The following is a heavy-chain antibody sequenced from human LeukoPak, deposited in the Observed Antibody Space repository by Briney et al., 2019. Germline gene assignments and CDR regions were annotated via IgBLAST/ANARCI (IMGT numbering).Heavy chain of an antibody. D-gene: IGHD4-23*01. CDR2: INHSGST. J-gene: IGHJ4*02. Sequence: SXTXSLTCAVYGGSFSGYYWSRIRQPPGKGLEWIGEINHSGSTNYNPSLKSRVTISVDTSKNQFSLKLSSVTAADTAVYYCARAGYGGNSMDYWGQGTLVTVSS. CDR3: ARAGYGGNSMDY. V-gene: IGHV4-34*01. CDR1: GGSFSGYY.